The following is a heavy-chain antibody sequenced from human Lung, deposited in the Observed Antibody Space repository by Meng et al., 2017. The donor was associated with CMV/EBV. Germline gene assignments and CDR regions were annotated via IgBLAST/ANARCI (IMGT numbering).Heavy chain of an antibody. CDR3: ARVSKGGSYRFDP. Sequence: QVHLVETGAELKKPGASVRVSCKASGYTFNTYYMHWVRQAPGQGLEWMGVINPSGGSSIYAQRFQGRVTMTSDTSTTTVYMDLSSLRSEDTAVYYCARVSKGGSYRFDPWGQGTLVTVSS. CDR1: GYTFNTYY. D-gene: IGHD1-26*01. J-gene: IGHJ5*02. V-gene: IGHV1-46*02. CDR2: INPSGGSS.